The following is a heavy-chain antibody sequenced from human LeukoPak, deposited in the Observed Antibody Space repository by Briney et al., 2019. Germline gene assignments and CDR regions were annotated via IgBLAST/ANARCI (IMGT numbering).Heavy chain of an antibody. V-gene: IGHV3-23*01. CDR2: ISGSGGST. Sequence: GGSLRLSCAASGFTFSSYAMSWVRQAPGKGLEWVSAISGSGGSTYYADSVKGRFTISRDNFKTPLYLQMNSLRAEDTAVYYCAKDRPAAMLGDTWFDPWGQGTLVTVSS. D-gene: IGHD2-2*01. J-gene: IGHJ5*02. CDR3: AKDRPAAMLGDTWFDP. CDR1: GFTFSSYA.